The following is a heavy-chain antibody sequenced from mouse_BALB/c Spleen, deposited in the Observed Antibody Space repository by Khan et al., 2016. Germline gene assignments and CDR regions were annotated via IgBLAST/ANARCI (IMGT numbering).Heavy chain of an antibody. CDR1: GFDFSRYW. V-gene: IGHV4-1*02. D-gene: IGHD2-4*01. CDR2: INPDSSTI. Sequence: EVKLLESGGGLVQPGGSLKLSCAASGFDFSRYWMSLVRQAPGKGLEWIAEINPDSSTINYTPSLKDKFIISRDYAKNTLYLQMSKVRSEDTDLYYCANYDPYYAMDYWGQGTSVTVSS. CDR3: ANYDPYYAMDY. J-gene: IGHJ4*01.